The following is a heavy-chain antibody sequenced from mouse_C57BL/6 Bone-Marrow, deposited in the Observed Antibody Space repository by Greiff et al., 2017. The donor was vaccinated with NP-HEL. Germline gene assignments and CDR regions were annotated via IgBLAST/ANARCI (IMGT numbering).Heavy chain of an antibody. CDR1: GFNIKDYY. CDR2: IDPEDGDT. J-gene: IGHJ1*03. Sequence: VQLQQSGAELVRPGASVKLSCTASGFNIKDYYMHWVKQRPEQGLEWIGRIDPEDGDTEYAPKFQGKATMTADTSSNTAYLQLSSLTSEDTAVYYCTTGLWLRRSYWYFDVWGTGTTVTVSS. D-gene: IGHD2-2*01. CDR3: TTGLWLRRSYWYFDV. V-gene: IGHV14-1*01.